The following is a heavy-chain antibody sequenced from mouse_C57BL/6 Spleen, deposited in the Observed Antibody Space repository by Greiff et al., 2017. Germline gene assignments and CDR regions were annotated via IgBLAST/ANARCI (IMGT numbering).Heavy chain of an antibody. CDR3: AKETTVVDYAMDY. J-gene: IGHJ4*01. CDR2: IWRGGST. V-gene: IGHV2-5*01. D-gene: IGHD1-1*01. Sequence: VQLVESGPGLVQPSQSLSITCTVSGFSLTSYGVHWVRQSPGKGLEWLGVIWRGGSTDYNAAFMSRLSITKDNSKSQVFFKMNSLQADDTAIYYCAKETTVVDYAMDYWGQGTSVTVSS. CDR1: GFSLTSYG.